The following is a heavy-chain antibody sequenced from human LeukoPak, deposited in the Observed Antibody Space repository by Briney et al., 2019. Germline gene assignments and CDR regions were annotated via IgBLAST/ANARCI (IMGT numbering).Heavy chain of an antibody. V-gene: IGHV1-46*01. CDR1: GYTFTSYY. D-gene: IGHD3-16*02. Sequence: GASVKVSCKASGYTFTSYYMHWVRQAPGQGLEWMGIINPSGGSTSYAQKFQGRVTMTRDTSTSTVYMELSSLRSEDTAVYYCARASYDYVWGSYRRDYYYYMDVWGKGTTVTISS. CDR3: ARASYDYVWGSYRRDYYYYMDV. CDR2: INPSGGST. J-gene: IGHJ6*03.